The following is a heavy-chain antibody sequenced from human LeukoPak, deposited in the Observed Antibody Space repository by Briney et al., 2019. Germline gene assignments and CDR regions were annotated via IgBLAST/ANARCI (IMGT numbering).Heavy chain of an antibody. CDR3: AREGYSYGPFDY. V-gene: IGHV3-11*01. J-gene: IGHJ4*02. CDR1: GFTFSDYY. CDR2: ISSSGSTI. Sequence: GGSLRLSCAASGFTFSDYYMSWVRQAPGKGLERVPYISSSGSTIYYADSVKGRFTISRDNAKNSLYLQMNSLRAEDTAVYYCAREGYSYGPFDYWGQGTLVTVSS. D-gene: IGHD5-18*01.